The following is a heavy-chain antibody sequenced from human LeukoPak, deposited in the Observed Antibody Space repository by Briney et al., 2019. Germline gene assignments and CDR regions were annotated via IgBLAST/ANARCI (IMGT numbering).Heavy chain of an antibody. D-gene: IGHD6-19*01. Sequence: GGSLRLSCVASGFTLSGYWIHWVRQVPGKGLVWVSRINSDGSSTIYADSVKGRFTISRDNAANTLYLQMNSLRAEDTAVYYCATLAVAGPFDHWGQGTLVTVSS. J-gene: IGHJ4*02. CDR3: ATLAVAGPFDH. V-gene: IGHV3-74*01. CDR2: INSDGSST. CDR1: GFTLSGYW.